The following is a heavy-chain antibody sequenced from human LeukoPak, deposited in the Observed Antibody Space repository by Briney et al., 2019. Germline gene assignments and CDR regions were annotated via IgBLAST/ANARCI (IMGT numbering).Heavy chain of an antibody. D-gene: IGHD3-9*01. CDR1: RFTFSSYA. Sequence: GGSLRLSCAASRFTFSSYAMSWVRQAPGKGLEWVSAMSGSGASTYNADSVKGRFTISRDNSKNTLYLQMNSLRPEDTAVYYCARGPDYDILADYFDYWGQGTLVTVSS. CDR3: ARGPDYDILADYFDY. V-gene: IGHV3-23*01. J-gene: IGHJ4*02. CDR2: MSGSGAST.